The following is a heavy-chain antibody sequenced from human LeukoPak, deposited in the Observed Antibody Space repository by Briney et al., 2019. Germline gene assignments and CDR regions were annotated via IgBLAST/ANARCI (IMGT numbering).Heavy chain of an antibody. CDR2: INHSGST. Sequence: SETLSLTRAVYGGSFSGYYWSWIRQPPGKGLEWIGEINHSGSTNYNPSLKSRVTISVDTSKNQFSLKLSSVTAADTAVYYCAGRYCTNGVCYTGFDYWGQGTLVTVSS. CDR3: AGRYCTNGVCYTGFDY. CDR1: GGSFSGYY. J-gene: IGHJ4*02. D-gene: IGHD2-8*01. V-gene: IGHV4-34*01.